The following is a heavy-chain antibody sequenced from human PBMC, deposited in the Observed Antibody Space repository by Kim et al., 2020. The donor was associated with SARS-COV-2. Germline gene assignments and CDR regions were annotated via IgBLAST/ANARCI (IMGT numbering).Heavy chain of an antibody. Sequence: SETLSLTCTVSGGSISSSSYYWGWIRQPPGKGLEWIGSIYYSGSTYYNSSLKSRVTISVDTSKNQFSLKLSSVTAADTAVYYCARHFYPRDDSSGYYPLFDYWGQGTLVTVSS. D-gene: IGHD3-22*01. V-gene: IGHV4-39*01. CDR3: ARHFYPRDDSSGYYPLFDY. CDR2: IYYSGST. J-gene: IGHJ4*02. CDR1: GGSISSSSYY.